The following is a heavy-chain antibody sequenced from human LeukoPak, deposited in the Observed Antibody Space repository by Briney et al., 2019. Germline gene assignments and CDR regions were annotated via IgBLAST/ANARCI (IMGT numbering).Heavy chain of an antibody. CDR1: GGSISSSSYY. CDR3: ARRDYDFWSGSGHFDY. Sequence: PSETLSLTCTVSGGSISSSSYYWGWVRQPPGKGLEWIGSIYYSGSTYYNPSLKSRVTISVDTSKNQFSLKLSSVTAADTAVYYCARRDYDFWSGSGHFDYWGQGALVTVSS. D-gene: IGHD3-3*01. CDR2: IYYSGST. V-gene: IGHV4-39*01. J-gene: IGHJ4*02.